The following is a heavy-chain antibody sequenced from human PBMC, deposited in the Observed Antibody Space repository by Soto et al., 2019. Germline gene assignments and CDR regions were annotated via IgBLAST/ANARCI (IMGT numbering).Heavy chain of an antibody. D-gene: IGHD3-10*01. V-gene: IGHV3-11*01. CDR2: ISSSGSTI. Sequence: GGSLRLSCAASGFTFSDYYMSWIRQAPGKGLEWVSYISSSGSTIYYADSVKGRFTISRDNAKNSLYLQMNSLRAEDTAVYYCARYYGSGSYRPPYFDYWGQGTLVTVSS. J-gene: IGHJ4*02. CDR3: ARYYGSGSYRPPYFDY. CDR1: GFTFSDYY.